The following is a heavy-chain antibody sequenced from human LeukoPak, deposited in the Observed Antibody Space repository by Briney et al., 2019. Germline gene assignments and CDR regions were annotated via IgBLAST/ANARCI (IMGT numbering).Heavy chain of an antibody. V-gene: IGHV3-48*03. CDR3: AELGITMIGGV. J-gene: IGHJ6*04. CDR1: GFGFAGAA. D-gene: IGHD3-10*02. CDR2: ISSSGSTI. Sequence: PGGSLRLSCVSSGFGFAGAAMHWVRQAPGKGLEWVSYISSSGSTIYYADSVKGRFTISRDNAKNSLYLQMNSLRAEDTAVYYCAELGITMIGGVWGKGTTVTISS.